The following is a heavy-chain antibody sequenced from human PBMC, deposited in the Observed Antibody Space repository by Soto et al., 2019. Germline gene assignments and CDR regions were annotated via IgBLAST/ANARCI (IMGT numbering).Heavy chain of an antibody. J-gene: IGHJ4*02. D-gene: IGHD1-26*01. CDR2: IIPIFGTA. CDR1: GGTFSSYS. Sequence: QVKLVQSGAEVKKPGSSVKVSCKASGGTFSSYSINWVLQAPGQGLEWMGEIIPIFGTANYAQKFQGRVTITEDESTSTAYMELSSLRSEDTAVYYCARDGGRHSGGIDYWGQGTLVTVSS. V-gene: IGHV1-69*01. CDR3: ARDGGRHSGGIDY.